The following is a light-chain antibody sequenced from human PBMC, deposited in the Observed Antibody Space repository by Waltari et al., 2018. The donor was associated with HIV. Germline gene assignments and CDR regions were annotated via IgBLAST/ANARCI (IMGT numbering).Light chain of an antibody. J-gene: IGLJ3*02. CDR1: SSNIGSHP. CDR3: ATWDDSLNGHV. CDR2: STN. Sequence: QSVLTQPPSASGTPGQRVTISCSGTSSNIGSHPVDLYQQLPGAAPKPLIYSTNQRPSGVPDRVSGSKSGTSASLAISGLQSEDEADYFCATWDDSLNGHVFGGGTKLTV. V-gene: IGLV1-44*01.